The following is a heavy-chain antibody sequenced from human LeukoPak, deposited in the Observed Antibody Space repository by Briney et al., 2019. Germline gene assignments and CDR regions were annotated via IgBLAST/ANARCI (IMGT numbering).Heavy chain of an antibody. D-gene: IGHD3-10*01. Sequence: RSGGSLRLSYAASGFTSSSHWMHWVRQAPGKGLVWVSRISSDGTNTNYADSVKGRFTISRDNAKNTLYLQMNSLRVEDTAVYYCTRGPPDGSGNYYPGDFWGQGTLVTVSS. CDR1: GFTSSSHW. CDR2: ISSDGTNT. V-gene: IGHV3-74*01. CDR3: TRGPPDGSGNYYPGDF. J-gene: IGHJ4*02.